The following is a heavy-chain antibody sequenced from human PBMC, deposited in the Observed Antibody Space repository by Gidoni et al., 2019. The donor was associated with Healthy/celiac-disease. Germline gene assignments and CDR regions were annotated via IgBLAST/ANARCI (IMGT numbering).Heavy chain of an antibody. CDR3: AKARYGLAGGGYHY. CDR1: GFTFSSYG. J-gene: IGHJ4*02. CDR2: ISYDGSNK. Sequence: VQLVESGGGVVQPGRSLRLSCAASGFTFSSYGMHWVRQAPGKGLEWVAVISYDGSNKYYADSVKGRFTISRDNSKNTLYLQMNSLRAEDTAVYYCAKARYGLAGGGYHYWGQGTLVTVSS. D-gene: IGHD3-16*02. V-gene: IGHV3-30*18.